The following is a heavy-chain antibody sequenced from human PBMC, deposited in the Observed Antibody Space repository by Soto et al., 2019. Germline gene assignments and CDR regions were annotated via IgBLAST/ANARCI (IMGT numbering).Heavy chain of an antibody. V-gene: IGHV4-59*01. CDR2: IYYSGST. J-gene: IGHJ5*02. Sequence: SETLSLTCTVSGGSISSYCWSWIRQPPGKGLEWIGYIYYSGSTNYNPSLKSRVTISVDTSKNQFSLKLSSVTAADTAVYYCARALYCSSTSCYPNWFDPWGQGTLVTVSS. CDR1: GGSISSYC. CDR3: ARALYCSSTSCYPNWFDP. D-gene: IGHD2-2*01.